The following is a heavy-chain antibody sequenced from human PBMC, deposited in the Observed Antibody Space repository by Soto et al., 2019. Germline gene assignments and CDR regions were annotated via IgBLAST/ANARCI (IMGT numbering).Heavy chain of an antibody. J-gene: IGHJ4*02. CDR1: GYSFPNYW. CDR3: ARHEGYYGSPAAGLFDY. D-gene: IGHD3-10*01. CDR2: IYPDDSDT. V-gene: IGHV5-51*01. Sequence: GEFLKISCRGSGYSFPNYWIAWVRQKPGKGLEWMGIIYPDDSDTRYSPSFQGQVTISADKSISTAYLQWSSLKASDTAMYYCARHEGYYGSPAAGLFDYWGQGTLVTVSS.